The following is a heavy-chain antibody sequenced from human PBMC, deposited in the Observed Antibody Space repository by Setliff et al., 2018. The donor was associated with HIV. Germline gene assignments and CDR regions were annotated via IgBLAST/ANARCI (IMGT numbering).Heavy chain of an antibody. Sequence: KPGGSLRLSCAASEFTFSSYSMNWVRQAPGKGLEWVASISSSGAHIFYADSLKGRFTISRDNGKNLLYLQMNSLRAEDTAVYYCARGGRLQYFDWPSYAMDVWGQGTTVTVSS. CDR3: ARGGRLQYFDWPSYAMDV. V-gene: IGHV3-21*06. CDR2: ISSSGAHI. J-gene: IGHJ6*02. CDR1: EFTFSSYS. D-gene: IGHD3-9*01.